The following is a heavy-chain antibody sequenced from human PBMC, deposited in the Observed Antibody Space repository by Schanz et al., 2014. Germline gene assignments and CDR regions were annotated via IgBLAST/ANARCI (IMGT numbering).Heavy chain of an antibody. D-gene: IGHD1-1*01. CDR1: GGSIRSGTYY. J-gene: IGHJ2*01. Sequence: QVQLQESGPGLVKPSQTLSLTCTVSGGSIRSGTYYWSWIRQPAGKALEWVGRVFPNGITNYNPSLKSGGTISLDSPKNKFSLPLTSPTAADTAVYYCARDTTWRLDLWGRGTLVTVSS. CDR3: ARDTTWRLDL. CDR2: VFPNGIT. V-gene: IGHV4-61*02.